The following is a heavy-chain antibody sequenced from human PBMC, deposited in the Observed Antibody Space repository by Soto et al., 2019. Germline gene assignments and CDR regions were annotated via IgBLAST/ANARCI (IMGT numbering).Heavy chain of an antibody. V-gene: IGHV3-30*18. CDR3: AKDRQSYGDYDYYCSGMDV. J-gene: IGHJ6*02. Sequence: QVQLVESGGGEVQPGRSLTISCAASGFTFSTYGMHWVRQTPGKGLEWVAVISYDGTNKFYSDSVKGRFTISRDNFKNPLTLKMNSLRADDTPVYSCAKDRQSYGDYDYYCSGMDVWGLGTRVTVSS. CDR1: GFTFSTYG. D-gene: IGHD4-17*01. CDR2: ISYDGTNK.